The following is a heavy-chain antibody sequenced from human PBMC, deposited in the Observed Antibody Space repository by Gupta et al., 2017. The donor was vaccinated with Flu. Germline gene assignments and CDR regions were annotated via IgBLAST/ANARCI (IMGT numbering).Heavy chain of an antibody. V-gene: IGHV4-59*02. CDR1: GGSVSNYY. CDR3: VIGAGWQPDY. Sequence: LTSTVSGGSVSNYYYNWVRQTPGKGLEWIGYIHYSGSTNYNPSLKSRVPISVDMSKNQFSLRLGSVTAADTAVYYCVIGAGWQPDYWGQGTLVNVSS. D-gene: IGHD2-15*01. J-gene: IGHJ4*02. CDR2: IHYSGST.